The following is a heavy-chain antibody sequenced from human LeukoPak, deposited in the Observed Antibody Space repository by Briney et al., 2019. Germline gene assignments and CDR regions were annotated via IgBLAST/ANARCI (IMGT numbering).Heavy chain of an antibody. CDR1: GGSISSYY. Sequence: SETLSLTCTVSGGSISSYYWSWIRQSPGKGLEWIGYIYYSGSTNYNPSLKSRVTISVDTSKNQFSLKLSSVTAADTAVYYCASHDYGGKLDYWGQGTLVTVSS. D-gene: IGHD4-23*01. V-gene: IGHV4-59*01. J-gene: IGHJ4*02. CDR3: ASHDYGGKLDY. CDR2: IYYSGST.